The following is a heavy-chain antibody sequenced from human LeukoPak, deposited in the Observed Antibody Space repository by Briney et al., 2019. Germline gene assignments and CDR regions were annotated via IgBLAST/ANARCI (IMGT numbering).Heavy chain of an antibody. CDR3: AKNGRDDHDKYFFEF. CDR1: GFTFANCA. J-gene: IGHJ4*02. D-gene: IGHD3-9*01. CDR2: ISGSGVGT. V-gene: IGHV3-23*01. Sequence: GGPLRLSCAASGFTFANCAMSWVRQAPGMGLEWVSAISGSGVGTNYADSVKGRFTISRDNSKNTLYLQMNGLSPEDTAVYYCAKNGRDDHDKYFFEFWGRGTLVSVSS.